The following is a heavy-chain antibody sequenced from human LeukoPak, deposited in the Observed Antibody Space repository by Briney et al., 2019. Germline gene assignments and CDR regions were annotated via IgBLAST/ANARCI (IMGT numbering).Heavy chain of an antibody. Sequence: ASVKVSCKTSGYTFTSCYMHWVRQAPGQGLEWMGMINPSAGSTRYAQKFQGRVTMTTDTSTSTVYMELSSLRSEDAAVYYCAREDARDFDYWGQGTLVTVSS. CDR1: GYTFTSCY. J-gene: IGHJ4*02. CDR3: AREDARDFDY. V-gene: IGHV1-46*01. CDR2: INPSAGST.